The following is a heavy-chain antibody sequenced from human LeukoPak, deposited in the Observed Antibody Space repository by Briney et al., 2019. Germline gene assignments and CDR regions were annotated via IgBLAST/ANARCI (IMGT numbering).Heavy chain of an antibody. J-gene: IGHJ5*02. D-gene: IGHD1-26*01. V-gene: IGHV3-20*04. CDR3: ARGAPRGSQGWFDP. CDR1: GFTFDHYG. CDR2: INWSGGST. Sequence: GGSLRLPCAASGFTFDHYGMSWVRQAPGKGLEWVSGINWSGGSTGYADSVKGRFTISRDNAKSFLYLQMNSLRVEDTALYYCARGAPRGSQGWFDPWGQGTLVTVSS.